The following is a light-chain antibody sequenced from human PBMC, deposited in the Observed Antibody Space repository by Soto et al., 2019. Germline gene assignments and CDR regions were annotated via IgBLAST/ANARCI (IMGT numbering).Light chain of an antibody. J-gene: IGLJ3*02. Sequence: HSVLTQPASVSGSPGQSITISCTGTSSDVGGYNYVSWYQQHPGKAPKLMIYEVNNRPSGVSNRFSGSKSGNTASLTISGLQAEDEADYYCSSFTRSSTWLFGGGTKLTVL. CDR3: SSFTRSSTWL. CDR2: EVN. V-gene: IGLV2-14*01. CDR1: SSDVGGYNY.